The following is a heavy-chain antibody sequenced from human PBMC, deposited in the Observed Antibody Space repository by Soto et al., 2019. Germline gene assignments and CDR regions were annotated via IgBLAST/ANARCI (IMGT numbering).Heavy chain of an antibody. CDR3: ARAWPSVDSYGSGVMDV. D-gene: IGHD5-18*01. J-gene: IGHJ6*02. CDR2: IYHSGST. CDR1: GCSISSYNW. Sequence: QVQLQESGPGLVKPSGTLSVTCAVSGCSISSYNWWNWVRQPPGKGLEWIEEIYHSGSTNYNPSLSGRVTISLDKSKNQFSLRVKAVTAEDTAEYYCARAWPSVDSYGSGVMDVWGQGTTVTVSS. V-gene: IGHV4-4*02.